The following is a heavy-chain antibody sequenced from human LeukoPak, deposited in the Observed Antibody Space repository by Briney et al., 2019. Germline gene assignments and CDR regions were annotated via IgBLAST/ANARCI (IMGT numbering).Heavy chain of an antibody. CDR1: GFTFSNAW. J-gene: IGHJ4*02. D-gene: IGHD5-24*01. CDR2: IKGKTDGGTT. V-gene: IGHV3-15*01. Sequence: PGGSLRLSCAASGFTFSNAWMSWVRQAPGKGLEWVGRIKGKTDGGTTDYAAPVKGRFTISRDDSKNTLYLQMNSLKTEDTAVYYCAKADGYNLGHVDYWGQGTLVTVSS. CDR3: AKADGYNLGHVDY.